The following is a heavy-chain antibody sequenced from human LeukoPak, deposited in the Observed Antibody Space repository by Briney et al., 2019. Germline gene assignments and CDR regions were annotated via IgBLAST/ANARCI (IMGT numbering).Heavy chain of an antibody. V-gene: IGHV3-23*01. D-gene: IGHD2-2*01. Sequence: PGGSLRLSCAASGFTFSNYAMSWVRQAPGKGLEWVSAVSGSGGSTYYADSVKGRFTISRDNSKNTLYLQMNSLRAEDTAVYYCAKTRFRCSSTSCYFSDYWGQGTLVTVSS. J-gene: IGHJ4*02. CDR3: AKTRFRCSSTSCYFSDY. CDR1: GFTFSNYA. CDR2: VSGSGGST.